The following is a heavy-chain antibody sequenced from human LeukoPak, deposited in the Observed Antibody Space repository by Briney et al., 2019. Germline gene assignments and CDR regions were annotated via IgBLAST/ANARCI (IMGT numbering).Heavy chain of an antibody. J-gene: IGHJ4*02. CDR2: ISGSGGST. Sequence: GGSLRLSCAASGFTFSSYAMSWVRQAPGKGLEWVSAISGSGGSTYYADSVKGRFTISRDNSTNTLYLQMSSLRAEDTVVYYCAKVQTYYYDSSGIDYWGQGTLVTVSS. CDR3: AKVQTYYYDSSGIDY. CDR1: GFTFSSYA. V-gene: IGHV3-23*01. D-gene: IGHD3-22*01.